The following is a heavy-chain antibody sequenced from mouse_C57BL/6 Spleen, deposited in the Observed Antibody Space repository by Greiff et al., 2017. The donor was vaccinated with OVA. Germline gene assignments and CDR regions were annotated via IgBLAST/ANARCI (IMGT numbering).Heavy chain of an antibody. CDR3: ARDPLTGPFAY. CDR2: ISDGGSYT. CDR1: GFTFSSYA. V-gene: IGHV5-4*01. D-gene: IGHD4-1*01. J-gene: IGHJ3*01. Sequence: DVQLVESGGGLVKPGGSLKLSCAASGFTFSSYAMSWVRQTPEKRLEWVATISDGGSYTYYPDNVKGRFTISRDNAKNNLYLQMSHLKSEDTAMYYCARDPLTGPFAYWGQGTLVTVSA.